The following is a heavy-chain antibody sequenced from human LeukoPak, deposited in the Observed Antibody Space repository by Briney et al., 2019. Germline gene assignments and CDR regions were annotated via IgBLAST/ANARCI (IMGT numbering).Heavy chain of an antibody. Sequence: PSETLSLTCTVSRGSTGSYYWGWIRQPPGKGLEWIAYIFNTGTTKYNPSLKSRVTISLNTSNSQFSLKLSSVTAADTAVYYCARLWGFCPGGTCSFDQWGQGSLVIVSS. D-gene: IGHD2-8*02. CDR3: ARLWGFCPGGTCSFDQ. J-gene: IGHJ4*02. V-gene: IGHV4-59*08. CDR1: RGSTGSYY. CDR2: IFNTGTT.